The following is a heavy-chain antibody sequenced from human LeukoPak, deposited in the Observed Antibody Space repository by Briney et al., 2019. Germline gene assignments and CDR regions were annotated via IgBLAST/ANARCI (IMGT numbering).Heavy chain of an antibody. CDR1: GGSFSGYY. D-gene: IGHD4-17*01. Sequence: SETLSLACAVYGGSFSGYYWSWIRQPPGKGLEWIGYVFYTGSTNYNPSLKSRVTISVDTSKNQVSLKLTSVTPADTAVYYCAREAVTFNWFDPWGQGTLVTVSS. J-gene: IGHJ5*02. CDR2: VFYTGST. V-gene: IGHV4-59*01. CDR3: AREAVTFNWFDP.